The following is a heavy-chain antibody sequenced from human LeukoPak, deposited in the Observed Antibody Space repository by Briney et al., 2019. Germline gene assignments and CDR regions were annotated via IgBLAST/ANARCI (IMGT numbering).Heavy chain of an antibody. CDR3: ARDPVLTKYYFDY. V-gene: IGHV4-39*07. Sequence: SETLSLTCTVSGGSISSSSYYWGWIRQPPGKGLEWIGSIYYSGSTYYNPSLKSRATISVDTSKNQFSLKLSSVTAADTAVYYCARDPVLTKYYFDYWGQGTLVTVSS. CDR1: GGSISSSSYY. J-gene: IGHJ4*02. CDR2: IYYSGST.